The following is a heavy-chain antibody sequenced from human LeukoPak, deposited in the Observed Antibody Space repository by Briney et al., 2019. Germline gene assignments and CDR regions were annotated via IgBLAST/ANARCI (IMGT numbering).Heavy chain of an antibody. J-gene: IGHJ4*02. CDR3: ARAAATDLDY. CDR1: GLTLSSNY. Sequence: GGSLRLSCAASGLTLSSNYMSWVRQAPGKGLEWVSVIYSGGSTYYADSVKGRFTISRDNSKDTLSLQMNSLRAEDTAVYYCARAAATDLDYWGQGTLVTVSS. D-gene: IGHD6-25*01. V-gene: IGHV3-66*01. CDR2: IYSGGST.